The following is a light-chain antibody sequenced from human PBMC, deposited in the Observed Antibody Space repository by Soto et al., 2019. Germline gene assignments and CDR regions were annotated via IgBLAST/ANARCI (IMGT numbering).Light chain of an antibody. V-gene: IGKV3-20*01. CDR3: QQYGSSPPYT. Sequence: EIVLTQSPGTLSLSPGERATLSCRASHSVSSSYLAWYQQKPGQAPRLLIYGASSRATGIPDRFSGSGSGTDFTLTISRLEPEDCAVYYGQQYGSSPPYTFGQGTKLEIK. J-gene: IGKJ2*01. CDR2: GAS. CDR1: HSVSSSY.